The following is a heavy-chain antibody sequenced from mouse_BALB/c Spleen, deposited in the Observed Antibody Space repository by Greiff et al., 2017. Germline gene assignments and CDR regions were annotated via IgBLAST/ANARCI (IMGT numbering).Heavy chain of an antibody. CDR3: TRSAINLLLQYAMDY. D-gene: IGHD1-1*01. CDR2: IYPGDGDT. J-gene: IGHJ4*01. V-gene: IGHV1-80*01. CDR1: GYAFSSYW. Sequence: QVQLQQSGAELVRPGSSVKISCKASGYAFSSYWMNWVKQRPGQGLEWIGQIYPGDGDTNYNGKFKGKAKLTAVTSASTAYMELSSLTNEDSAVYYCTRSAINLLLQYAMDYWGQGTSVTVSS.